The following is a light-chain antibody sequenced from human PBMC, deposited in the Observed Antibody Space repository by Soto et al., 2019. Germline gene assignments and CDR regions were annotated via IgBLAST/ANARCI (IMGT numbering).Light chain of an antibody. CDR1: QRITTY. CDR3: QQSYSTPYT. J-gene: IGKJ2*01. Sequence: IHMTQSPSSLSASVGERVTITCRASQRITTYLNWYQQKPGKAPKLLISTAATLQGGVPSRFSGSGSGTDFTLTITTLQPEDFATYFCQQSYSTPYTVGQGTKLEIK. CDR2: TAA. V-gene: IGKV1-39*01.